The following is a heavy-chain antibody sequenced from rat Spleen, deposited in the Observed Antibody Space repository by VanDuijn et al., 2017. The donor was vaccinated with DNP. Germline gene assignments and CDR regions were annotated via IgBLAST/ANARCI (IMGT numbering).Heavy chain of an antibody. CDR1: GFSITSNY. CDR3: ARGLNYGGFSYSWYFDF. J-gene: IGHJ1*01. CDR2: ISYSGST. D-gene: IGHD1-11*01. V-gene: IGHV3-1*01. Sequence: EVQLQESGPGLVKPSQSLSLTCSVTGFSITSNYWGWIRKFPGNKMEWIGHISYSGSTSYNPSLKSRISITRDTSKNQFFLQLNSVTTEDIATYYCARGLNYGGFSYSWYFDFWGPGTMVTVSS.